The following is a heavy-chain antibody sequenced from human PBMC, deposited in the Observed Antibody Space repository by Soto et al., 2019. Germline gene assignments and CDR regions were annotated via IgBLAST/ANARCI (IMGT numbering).Heavy chain of an antibody. CDR3: AKDAQWELLLRYFDY. D-gene: IGHD1-26*01. CDR2: ISGSGDST. V-gene: IGHV3-23*01. CDR1: GFTFRNYA. J-gene: IGHJ4*02. Sequence: EVQLLESGGDLVQPGGSLRLSCAASGFTFRNYALSWVHQAPGKGLEWVSGISGSGDSTYYADSVKGRFTISRDNSKNTLYLQMNSLRAEDTAVYYCAKDAQWELLLRYFDYWGQGTLVTVSS.